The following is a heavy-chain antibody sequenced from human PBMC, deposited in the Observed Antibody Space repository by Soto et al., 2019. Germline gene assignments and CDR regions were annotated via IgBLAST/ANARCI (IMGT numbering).Heavy chain of an antibody. CDR2: IYYSGST. D-gene: IGHD6-6*01. J-gene: IGHJ6*03. V-gene: IGHV4-39*07. CDR3: ARDTRGMYSSSRTHYYYYYMDV. Sequence: PSETLSLTCTVSGGSISSSSYYWGWIRQPPGKGLEWIGSIYYSGSTYYNPSLKSRVTISVDTSKNQFSLKLSSVTAADTAVYYCARDTRGMYSSSRTHYYYYYMDVWGKGTTVTVSS. CDR1: GGSISSSSYY.